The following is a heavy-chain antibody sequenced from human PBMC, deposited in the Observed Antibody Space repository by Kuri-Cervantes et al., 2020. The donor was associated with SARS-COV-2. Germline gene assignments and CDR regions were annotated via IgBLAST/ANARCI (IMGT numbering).Heavy chain of an antibody. CDR3: ARVRYIVGATETYYFDC. J-gene: IGHJ4*02. D-gene: IGHD1-26*01. CDR1: GYTFTGYY. Sequence: ASVKVSCKASGYTFTGYYMHWVRQAPGQGLEWMGWINPNSGGTNYAQKFQGRVTMTRDTSISTAYMELSRLRSDDTAVYYCARVRYIVGATETYYFDCWGQGTLVTVSS. V-gene: IGHV1-2*02. CDR2: INPNSGGT.